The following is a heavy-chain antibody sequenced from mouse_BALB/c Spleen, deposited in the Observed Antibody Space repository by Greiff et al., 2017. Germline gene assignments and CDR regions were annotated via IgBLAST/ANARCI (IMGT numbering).Heavy chain of an antibody. CDR1: GFTFSSYA. D-gene: IGHD1-2*01. V-gene: IGHV5-9-3*01. CDR3: ARLTAPFAY. Sequence: EVQLVESGGGLVKPGGSLKLSCAASGFTFSSYAMSWVRQTPEKRLEWVATISSGGSYTYYPDSVKGRFTISRDNAKNTLYLQMSSLRSEDTAMYYCARLTAPFAYWGQGTLVTVSA. J-gene: IGHJ3*01. CDR2: ISSGGSYT.